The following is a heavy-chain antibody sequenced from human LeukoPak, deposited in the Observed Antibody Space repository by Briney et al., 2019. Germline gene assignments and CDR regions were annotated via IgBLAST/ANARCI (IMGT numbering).Heavy chain of an antibody. CDR2: TNTAGNTI. CDR1: GFTFRDYF. CDR3: ARATYGSSAVDAFDI. V-gene: IGHV3-11*01. Sequence: KPGGSLRLSCAASGFTFRDYFMSWIRQAPGKGLEWVAYTNTAGNTIYYADSMKGRFTISRDNAKNSLYLQMNTLRAEDTAVYYCARATYGSSAVDAFDIWGQGTMVTVSP. J-gene: IGHJ3*02. D-gene: IGHD3-22*01.